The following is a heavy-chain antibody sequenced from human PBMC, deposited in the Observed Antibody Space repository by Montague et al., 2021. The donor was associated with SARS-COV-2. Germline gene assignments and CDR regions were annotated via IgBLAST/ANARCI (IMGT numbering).Heavy chain of an antibody. V-gene: IGHV2-70*11. CDR2: IDWEGDK. CDR1: GFSLRTAGTC. D-gene: IGHD7-27*01. CDR3: ARLSGVAPRCYYEGMDV. Sequence: PALVKPTQTLTLTCTFSGFSLRTAGTCVSWIRQPPGKAPQGLARIDWEGDKYYRRTLETRVSISTDTAKTQLVLTMTNVDPMDTATYYCARLSGVAPRCYYEGMDVWGQGTAVTVSS. J-gene: IGHJ6*02.